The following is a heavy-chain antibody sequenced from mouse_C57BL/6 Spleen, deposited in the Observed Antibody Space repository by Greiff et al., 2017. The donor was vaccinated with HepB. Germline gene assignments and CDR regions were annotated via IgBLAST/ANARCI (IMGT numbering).Heavy chain of an antibody. CDR3: TRRQLRLRGAMDY. Sequence: QVQLQQSGAELVRPGASVTLSCKASGYTFTDYEMHWVKQTPVHGLEWIGAIDPETGGTAYNQKFKGKAILTADKSSSTAYRELRSLTSEDSAVYYCTRRQLRLRGAMDYWGQGTSVTVSS. CDR2: IDPETGGT. V-gene: IGHV1-15*01. D-gene: IGHD3-2*02. CDR1: GYTFTDYE. J-gene: IGHJ4*01.